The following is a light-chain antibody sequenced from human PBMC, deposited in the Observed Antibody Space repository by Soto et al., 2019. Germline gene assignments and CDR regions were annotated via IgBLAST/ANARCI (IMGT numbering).Light chain of an antibody. CDR3: QQCFWHWT. CDR2: WAS. J-gene: IGKJ1*01. Sequence: DMVMAQRPDSLAVSISERATINFKSSDSVLYSYNNKNYLAWYQQKPGQPPKLLIYWASTRESGVPSRFSGSGSGTEFTLTISSLQPDDFATYYCQQCFWHWTFGQGSK. V-gene: IGKV4-1*01. CDR1: DSVLYSYNNKNY.